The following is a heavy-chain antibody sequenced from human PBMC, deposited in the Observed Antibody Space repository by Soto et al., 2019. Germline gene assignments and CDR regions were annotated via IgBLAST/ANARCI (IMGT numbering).Heavy chain of an antibody. D-gene: IGHD3-16*02. J-gene: IGHJ6*03. CDR2: IWYDGSNK. CDR3: ARGYYDYIWGSYRLGYYYYYMDV. V-gene: IGHV3-33*01. CDR1: GFTFSSYG. Sequence: GGSLRLSCAASGFTFSSYGMHWVRQAPGKGLEWVAVIWYDGSNKYYADSVKGRFTISRDNSKNTLYLQMNSLRAEDTAVYYCARGYYDYIWGSYRLGYYYYYMDVWGKGTTVTVSS.